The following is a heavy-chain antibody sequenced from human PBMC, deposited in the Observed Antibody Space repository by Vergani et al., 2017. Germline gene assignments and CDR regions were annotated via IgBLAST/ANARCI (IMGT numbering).Heavy chain of an antibody. CDR2: ISAYNGNT. D-gene: IGHD6-6*01. Sequence: QVQLVQSGAEVKKPGASVKVSCKASGFTFTSSAMQWVRQAPGKGLEWMGWISAYNGNTNYAQKLQGRVTMTTDTSTNTAYLALRNLRSDDPAVYYCARDLRIAARPGHFDYWGQGTLVTVSS. CDR1: GFTFTSSA. J-gene: IGHJ4*02. CDR3: ARDLRIAARPGHFDY. V-gene: IGHV1-18*01.